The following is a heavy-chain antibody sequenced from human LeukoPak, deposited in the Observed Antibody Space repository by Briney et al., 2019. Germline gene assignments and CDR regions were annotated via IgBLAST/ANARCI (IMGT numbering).Heavy chain of an antibody. D-gene: IGHD5-24*01. Sequence: PSETLSLTCTVSGGSISSYYWSWIRQPPGEGLEWIGYIYYSGSTNYNPSLKSRVTISIDTSKNQFSLKLSSVTAADTAVYYCARVSRDGYNFIYFDYWGQGTLDTVSS. CDR1: GGSISSYY. CDR3: ARVSRDGYNFIYFDY. CDR2: IYYSGST. J-gene: IGHJ4*02. V-gene: IGHV4-59*01.